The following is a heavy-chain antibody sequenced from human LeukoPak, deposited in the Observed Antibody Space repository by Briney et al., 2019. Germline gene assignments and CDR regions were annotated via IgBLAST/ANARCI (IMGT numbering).Heavy chain of an antibody. J-gene: IGHJ2*01. CDR2: ISWNSGSI. CDR1: GFTFDDYA. CDR3: ATSPHIVGATVAGDRYL. Sequence: GGSLRLSCAASGFTFDDYAMHWVRQAPGKGLEWVSGISWNSGSIGYADSVKDRFTSSRDNAKNSLYLQMNSLRAEDTALYYCATSPHIVGATVAGDRYLWGRGTLVTVSS. V-gene: IGHV3-9*01. D-gene: IGHD1-26*01.